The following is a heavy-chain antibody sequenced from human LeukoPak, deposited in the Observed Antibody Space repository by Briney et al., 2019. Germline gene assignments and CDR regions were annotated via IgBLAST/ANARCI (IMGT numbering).Heavy chain of an antibody. CDR2: INPGGGTT. J-gene: IGHJ3*02. CDR3: VRGGFTTMVRGIIITLDAFDI. V-gene: IGHV1-46*01. Sequence: ASVKVSCRASGYSFTNYYLHWVRQAPGQGFEWMGIINPGGGTTTYAQKFQGRVTMTRDTSTSTVYMELSSLRSEDTAVYYCVRGGFTTMVRGIIITLDAFDIWGQGTMVTVSS. CDR1: GYSFTNYY. D-gene: IGHD3-10*01.